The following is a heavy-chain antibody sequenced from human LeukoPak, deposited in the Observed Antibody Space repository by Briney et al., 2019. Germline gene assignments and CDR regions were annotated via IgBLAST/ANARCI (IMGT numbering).Heavy chain of an antibody. V-gene: IGHV4-34*01. CDR3: ARGRQDVTVIVVVMTAVSYYLDV. CDR2: MNPSGST. CDR1: GGSFSGYY. J-gene: IGHJ6*03. D-gene: IGHD3-22*01. Sequence: PSETLSLTCAVYGGSFSGYYWTWIRQTPGKGLEWIGEMNPSGSTNYNPSLKSRVTISVDTSKNQFSLKSSSVTAADTAVYYCARGRQDVTVIVVVMTAVSYYLDVWGKGTTVTVS.